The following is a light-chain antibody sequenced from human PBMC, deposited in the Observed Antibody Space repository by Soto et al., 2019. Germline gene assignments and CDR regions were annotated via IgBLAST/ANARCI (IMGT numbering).Light chain of an antibody. CDR1: QSISWW. CDR3: QQYGTHSWT. CDR2: DAS. J-gene: IGKJ1*01. Sequence: DIPMTQSPSTLSASVGDRVTITCRASQSISWWLAWYQQKPGTAPKLLLYDASILQRGVPSRFSGTGTQTEFTLTISSLPPDDFATYYCQQYGTHSWTFGQGTKVEIK. V-gene: IGKV1-5*03.